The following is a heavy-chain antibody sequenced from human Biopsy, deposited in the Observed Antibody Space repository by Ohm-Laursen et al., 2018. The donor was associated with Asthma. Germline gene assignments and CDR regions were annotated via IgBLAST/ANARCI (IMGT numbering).Heavy chain of an antibody. CDR3: ARDYYDFWNRSVYTYFGMDV. CDR2: IYHRGNT. V-gene: IGHV4-31*03. CDR1: GYSISNGGYY. J-gene: IGHJ6*02. Sequence: SQTLSLTCSVSGYSISNGGYYWTWVRQRPGKGLEWIGNIYHRGNTKYNQSLKSRLSFSVDTSKNQFSLKLSSVTAADTAIYFCARDYYDFWNRSVYTYFGMDVWGRGTTVVVSS. D-gene: IGHD3-3*01.